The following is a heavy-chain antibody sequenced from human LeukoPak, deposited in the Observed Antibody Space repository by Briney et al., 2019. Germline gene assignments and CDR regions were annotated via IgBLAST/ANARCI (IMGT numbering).Heavy chain of an antibody. D-gene: IGHD2-2*01. CDR1: GYTFTSYA. Sequence: ASVKVSCKASGYTFTSYALHWVGQAPGKRLEWMGWINAGNGNTKYSQKFQGRVTITRDTSASTAYMELSSLRSEDTAIYYCARVKPCTTNTCYAGFDYWGQGTLVTVSS. J-gene: IGHJ4*02. CDR3: ARVKPCTTNTCYAGFDY. V-gene: IGHV1-3*01. CDR2: INAGNGNT.